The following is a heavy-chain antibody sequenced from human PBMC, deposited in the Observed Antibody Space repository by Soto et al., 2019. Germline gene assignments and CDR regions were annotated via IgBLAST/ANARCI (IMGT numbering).Heavy chain of an antibody. J-gene: IGHJ6*02. CDR3: ARGGYNYYGMDV. D-gene: IGHD2-15*01. V-gene: IGHV1-69*06. CDR2: IIPIFGTA. CDR1: GGTFSSYA. Sequence: GASVKVSCKASGGTFSSYAISWVRQAPGQGLEWMGGIIPIFGTANYAQKFRGRVTITADKSTSTAYMELSSLRSEDTAVYYCARGGYNYYGMDVWGQGTTVTVSS.